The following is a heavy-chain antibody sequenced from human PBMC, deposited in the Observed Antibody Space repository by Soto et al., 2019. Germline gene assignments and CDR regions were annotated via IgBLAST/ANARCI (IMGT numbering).Heavy chain of an antibody. CDR2: INSDGSST. Sequence: GSLRLSCAASGFTFSSCWMNWVRQAPGKGLVWVSRINSDGSSTSYADSVKGRFTISRDNAKNTLYLQMNSLRAEDTAVYYCARAEKNIVVVPAREYMDVWGKGTTVTVPS. CDR1: GFTFSSCW. J-gene: IGHJ6*03. CDR3: ARAEKNIVVVPAREYMDV. V-gene: IGHV3-74*01. D-gene: IGHD2-2*01.